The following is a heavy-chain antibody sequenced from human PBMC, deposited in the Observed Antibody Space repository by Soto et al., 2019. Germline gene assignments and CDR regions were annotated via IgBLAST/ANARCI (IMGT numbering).Heavy chain of an antibody. CDR2: IKHSGST. CDR1: GGSFSGYY. V-gene: IGHV4-34*01. Sequence: QVQLQQWGAGLLKPSETLSLTCAVYGGSFSGYYWSWIRQPPGKGLEWSGEIKHSGSTNYNQSLKSRDTISVDTSKTQVSLQLSSVAAADTAVYYCERTTGGPAWGQGTLVTVS. CDR3: ERTTGGPA. D-gene: IGHD1-1*01. J-gene: IGHJ5*02.